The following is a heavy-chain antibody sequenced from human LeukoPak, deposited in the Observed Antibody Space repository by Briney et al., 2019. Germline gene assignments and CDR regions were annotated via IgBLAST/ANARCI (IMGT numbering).Heavy chain of an antibody. CDR1: GFSLSNARMG. Sequence: SGPVLVKPTETLTLTCTVSGFSLSNARMGVSWIRQPPGKALEWLAHIFSNDEKSYSTSLKSRLTISKDTSKSQMVLTMTNMDPVDTATYYCARIGQGDFWSGYYTSYYFDYWGQGTLVTVSS. J-gene: IGHJ4*02. CDR2: IFSNDEK. CDR3: ARIGQGDFWSGYYTSYYFDY. V-gene: IGHV2-26*01. D-gene: IGHD3-3*01.